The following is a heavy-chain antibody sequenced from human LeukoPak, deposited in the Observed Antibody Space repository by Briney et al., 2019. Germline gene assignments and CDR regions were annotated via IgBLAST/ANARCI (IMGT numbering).Heavy chain of an antibody. CDR1: GYSLSSGYS. CDR3: ARHLSIFGVVITIDAFDI. J-gene: IGHJ3*02. Sequence: PSETLSLTCAVSGYSLSSGYSWGWIRQPPGKGLEWNGTIYQSGSTYYKPSLKSRVTISVDTSKDQFSLKLSSVTAADTAVYYCARHLSIFGVVITIDAFDIWGQGTMITVSS. CDR2: IYQSGST. D-gene: IGHD3-3*01. V-gene: IGHV4-38-2*01.